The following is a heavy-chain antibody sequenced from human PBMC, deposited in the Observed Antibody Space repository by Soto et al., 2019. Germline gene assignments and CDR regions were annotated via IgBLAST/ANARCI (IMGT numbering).Heavy chain of an antibody. CDR2: IGSGVR. J-gene: IGHJ3*01. Sequence: QVQLVQSGATQEKPGASGKVSCEAIGYSFDSYAYSWVRQAPGQGLEWMGRIGSGVRSYAQRLQGRVTMTTDTSTNTAYMELRSLRSDDTALYYCARENDPYGFDLWGQGTMVTVSS. V-gene: IGHV1-18*01. CDR3: ARENDPYGFDL. CDR1: GYSFDSYA.